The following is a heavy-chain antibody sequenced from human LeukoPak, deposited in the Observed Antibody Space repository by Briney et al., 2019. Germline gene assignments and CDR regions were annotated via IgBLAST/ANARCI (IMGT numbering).Heavy chain of an antibody. Sequence: GGSLRLSCAASGFTFSSCSMNWVRQAPGKGLEWVSAISSDSSYIYYADSVRGRFTISRDNAKNSLYLQMSSLRAEDTAVYYCARIRDFGASYHYFYMDVWGKGTTVTVSS. CDR2: ISSDSSYI. J-gene: IGHJ6*03. CDR3: ARIRDFGASYHYFYMDV. CDR1: GFTFSSCS. V-gene: IGHV3-21*01. D-gene: IGHD4-17*01.